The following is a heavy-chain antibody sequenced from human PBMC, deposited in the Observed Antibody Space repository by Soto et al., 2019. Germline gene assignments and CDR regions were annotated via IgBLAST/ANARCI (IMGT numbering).Heavy chain of an antibody. CDR1: GGTFSSYA. J-gene: IGHJ4*02. V-gene: IGHV1-69*13. Sequence: GASVKVSCKASGGTFSSYAISWVRQAPGQGLEWMGGIIPIFGTANYAQKFQGRVTITADESTSTAYMELSSLRSEDTAVYYCARIPKGPHDEGGYWGQGTLVTVSS. CDR3: ARIPKGPHDEGGY. D-gene: IGHD1-1*01. CDR2: IIPIFGTA.